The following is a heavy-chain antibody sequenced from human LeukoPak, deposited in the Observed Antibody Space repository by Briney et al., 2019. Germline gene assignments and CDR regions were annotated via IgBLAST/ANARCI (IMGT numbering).Heavy chain of an antibody. Sequence: GASVKVSCKASGYTISTSGFSWERQAPGQGLEWMGWISAYNGNTNYAQKLQGRVTMTTDTSTSTAYMELRSLRSDDTAVYYCARERVGYYDSSGAPEFDYWGQGTLVTVSS. CDR2: ISAYNGNT. J-gene: IGHJ4*02. CDR1: GYTISTSG. CDR3: ARERVGYYDSSGAPEFDY. V-gene: IGHV1-18*01. D-gene: IGHD3-22*01.